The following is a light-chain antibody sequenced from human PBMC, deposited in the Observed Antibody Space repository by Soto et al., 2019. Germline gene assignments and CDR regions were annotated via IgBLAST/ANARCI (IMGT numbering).Light chain of an antibody. CDR1: QGVTTN. CDR3: QQYNNWPFS. J-gene: IGKJ5*01. V-gene: IGKV3-15*01. Sequence: EIVMTQPPATLSVSPGERATLSCRAGQGVTTNFAWYQQKSGQSPRLLIYDVSIRATGVPARFSGTGSETDFTLTISGLQSEDSAIYFCQQYNNWPFSFGQGTRLEI. CDR2: DVS.